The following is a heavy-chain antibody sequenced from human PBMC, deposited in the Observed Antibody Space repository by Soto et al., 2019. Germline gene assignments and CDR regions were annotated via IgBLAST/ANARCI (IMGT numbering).Heavy chain of an antibody. Sequence: PGGSLRLSCAASGFTSSSYAMSWVRQAPGKELEWVSSISGYGDSTYYADSVKGRSTISRDNSKNTLYLQMNSLRAEDTAVYYCAKDISSSGGSCYFWGQGTLVTVPQ. CDR2: ISGYGDST. J-gene: IGHJ4*02. V-gene: IGHV3-23*01. CDR1: GFTSSSYA. D-gene: IGHD2-15*01. CDR3: AKDISSSGGSCYF.